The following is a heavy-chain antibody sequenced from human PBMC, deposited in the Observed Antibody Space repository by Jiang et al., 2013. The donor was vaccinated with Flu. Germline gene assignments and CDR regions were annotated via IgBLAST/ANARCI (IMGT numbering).Heavy chain of an antibody. CDR2: IYWDDDK. Sequence: KPTQTLTLTCTFSGFSLSTSGVGVGWIRQPPGRALEWLALIYWDDDKRYSPSLKSRLTITKDTSKNQVVLTMTNMDPVDTATYYCAHSFYPFWRGYLPTPFDYWGQGTLVTVSS. J-gene: IGHJ4*02. CDR3: AHSFYPFWRGYLPTPFDY. CDR1: GFSLSTSGVG. V-gene: IGHV2-5*02. D-gene: IGHD3-16*01.